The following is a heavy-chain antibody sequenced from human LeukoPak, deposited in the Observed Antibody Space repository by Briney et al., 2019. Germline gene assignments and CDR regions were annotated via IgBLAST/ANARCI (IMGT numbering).Heavy chain of an antibody. D-gene: IGHD6-13*01. CDR1: GFTFSSYS. Sequence: GGSLRLSCAASGFTFSSYSMNWVRQAPGKGLEWVSAISGSGGSTYYADSVKGRFTISRDNSKNTLYLQMNSLRAEDTAVYYCAKRPIAAAMGCFDYWGQGTLVTVSS. J-gene: IGHJ4*02. V-gene: IGHV3-23*01. CDR3: AKRPIAAAMGCFDY. CDR2: ISGSGGST.